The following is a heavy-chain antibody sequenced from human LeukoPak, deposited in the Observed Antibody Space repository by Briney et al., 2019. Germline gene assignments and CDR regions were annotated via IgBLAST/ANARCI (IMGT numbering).Heavy chain of an antibody. CDR2: MNPNSGNT. V-gene: IGHV1-8*01. CDR1: GYTFTSYD. J-gene: IGHJ6*02. CDR3: ARRGSNYYDSSGYRYYYGMDV. D-gene: IGHD3-22*01. Sequence: ASVKASCKASGYTFTSYDINWVRQATGQGLEWMGWMNPNSGNTGYAQKFQGRVTMTRNTSISTAYMELSSLRSEDTAVYYCARRGSNYYDSSGYRYYYGMDVWGQGTTVTVSS.